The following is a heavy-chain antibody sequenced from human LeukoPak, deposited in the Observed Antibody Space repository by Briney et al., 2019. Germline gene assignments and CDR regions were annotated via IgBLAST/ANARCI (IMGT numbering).Heavy chain of an antibody. J-gene: IGHJ3*02. V-gene: IGHV4-61*01. Sequence: PSETLSLTCTVSGGSVSSGSYYWSWIRQPPGKGLEWIGYIYYSGSTNYNPSLKSRVTISVDTSKNQFSLKLSSVTAADTAVYYCARDHVDNDDAFDIWGQGTMVTVSS. D-gene: IGHD5-12*01. CDR3: ARDHVDNDDAFDI. CDR1: GGSVSSGSYY. CDR2: IYYSGST.